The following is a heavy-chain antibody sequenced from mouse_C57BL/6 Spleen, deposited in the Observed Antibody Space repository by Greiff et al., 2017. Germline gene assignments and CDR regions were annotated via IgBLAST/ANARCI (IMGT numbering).Heavy chain of an antibody. V-gene: IGHV10-1*01. Sequence: EVQLVESGGGLVQPKGSLKLSCAASGFSFNTYAMNWVRQAPGKGLEWVARIRSKSNNYATYYADSVKDRFTISRDDSESMLYLQMNNMKADDTAMYYCVRQGLRRSFDYWGQGTTLTVSS. D-gene: IGHD2-4*01. CDR2: IRSKSNNYAT. CDR1: GFSFNTYA. CDR3: VRQGLRRSFDY. J-gene: IGHJ2*01.